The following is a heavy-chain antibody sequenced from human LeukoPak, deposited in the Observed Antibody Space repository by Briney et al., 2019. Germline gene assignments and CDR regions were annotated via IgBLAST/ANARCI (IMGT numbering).Heavy chain of an antibody. V-gene: IGHV3-30*04. CDR1: GFTFSSYA. CDR2: ISYDGSNK. D-gene: IGHD2-15*01. CDR3: ARGYCSGGSCYSYADY. J-gene: IGHJ4*02. Sequence: GGSLRLSCAASGFTFSSYAMHWVRQAPGKGLEWVAVISYDGSNKYYADSVKGRFTISRDNSKNTLYLQMNSLRAEDTAVYYCARGYCSGGSCYSYADYWGQGTLVTVSS.